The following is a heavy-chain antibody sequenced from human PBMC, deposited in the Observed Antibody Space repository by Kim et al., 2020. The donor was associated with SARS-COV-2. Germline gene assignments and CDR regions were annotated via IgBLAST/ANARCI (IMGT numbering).Heavy chain of an antibody. Sequence: ASVKVSCKASGYTFTNYDINWVRQATGQGLEWMGWINPNSGNTGYAQKFQGRVTMTRNTSISTAYMELNSLRSEDTAVYYCARGMKTDDSASFPWGQGTLVTVSS. CDR2: INPNSGNT. CDR1: GYTFTNYD. D-gene: IGHD3-22*01. CDR3: ARGMKTDDSASFP. J-gene: IGHJ4*02. V-gene: IGHV1-8*02.